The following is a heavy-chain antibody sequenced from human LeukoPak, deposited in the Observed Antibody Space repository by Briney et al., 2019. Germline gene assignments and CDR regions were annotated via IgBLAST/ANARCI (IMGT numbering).Heavy chain of an antibody. CDR3: ARVTGYMIEDYFDA. J-gene: IGHJ4*02. CDR2: IYYSGST. CDR1: GGSISSSSYY. Sequence: SETLSLTCTVSGGSISSSSYYWGWIRQPPGKGLEWIGSIYYSGSTYYNPSLKSRVTISVDTSKNQFSLKLSSVTAADTAVYYCARVTGYMIEDYFDAWGQGTLVTVAS. V-gene: IGHV4-39*07. D-gene: IGHD3-22*01.